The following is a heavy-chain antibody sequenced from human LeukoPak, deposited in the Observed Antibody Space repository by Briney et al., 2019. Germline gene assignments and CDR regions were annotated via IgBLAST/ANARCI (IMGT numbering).Heavy chain of an antibody. CDR3: ARVVTIPGGYYYYMDV. J-gene: IGHJ6*03. D-gene: IGHD5-12*01. V-gene: IGHV1-69*05. CDR1: GGTFSSYA. Sequence: SVKVSCMGSGGTFSSYAISWVRQARGRGLEWMGGSIPILGTANYAQKLQGRVTITTDESTSTAYMELSSLRSEDTAVYYCARVVTIPGGYYYYMDVWGKGTTVTVSS. CDR2: SIPILGTA.